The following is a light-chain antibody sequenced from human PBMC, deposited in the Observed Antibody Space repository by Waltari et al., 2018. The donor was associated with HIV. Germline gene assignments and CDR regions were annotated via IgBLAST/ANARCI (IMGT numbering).Light chain of an antibody. CDR2: EVS. V-gene: IGLV2-14*01. J-gene: IGLJ2*01. Sequence: QSALTQPASVSGSPGQSITISCTGTSSDVGEYHYGPWYQQHPGKAPKLMIYEVSNRPSGVSNRFSGSKSGNPASLTISGLQAEDEADYYCSSYTSSSTPHVVFGGGTKLTVL. CDR3: SSYTSSSTPHVV. CDR1: SSDVGEYHY.